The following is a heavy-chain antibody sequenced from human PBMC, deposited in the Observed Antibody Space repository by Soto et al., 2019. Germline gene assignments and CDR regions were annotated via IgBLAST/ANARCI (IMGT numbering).Heavy chain of an antibody. CDR1: GFTFGSYA. CDR2: ISGSGGST. J-gene: IGHJ6*03. Sequence: EVQLLESGGGLVQPGGSLRLSCAASGFTFGSYAMSWVRQAPGKGLEWVSAISGSGGSTYYADSVKGRFTISRDNSENTLYLQMTSLRAEDTAVYYCAKDGCSSTSCFGNYYYYMDVWGKGTTVTVSS. CDR3: AKDGCSSTSCFGNYYYYMDV. D-gene: IGHD2-2*01. V-gene: IGHV3-23*01.